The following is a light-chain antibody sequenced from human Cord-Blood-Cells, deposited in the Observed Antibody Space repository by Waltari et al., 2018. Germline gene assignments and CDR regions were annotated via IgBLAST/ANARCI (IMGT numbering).Light chain of an antibody. J-gene: IGLJ1*01. Sequence: SYVLTQPPSVSVAPGKTARITRGGNNIGSKSVHWYQQKTGQAPVLVIYYDSDRPSGIPERFSGSNSGNTATLTISRVEAGDEADYYCQVWDSSSDHYVFGTGTKVTVL. CDR2: YDS. CDR3: QVWDSSSDHYV. V-gene: IGLV3-21*04. CDR1: NIGSKS.